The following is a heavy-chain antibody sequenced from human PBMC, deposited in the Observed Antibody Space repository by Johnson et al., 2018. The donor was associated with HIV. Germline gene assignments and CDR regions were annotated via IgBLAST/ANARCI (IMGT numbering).Heavy chain of an antibody. V-gene: IGHV3-11*04. CDR1: GFIFSDYY. J-gene: IGHJ3*01. Sequence: QVQLVESGGGLVKPGGSLRLSCAASGFIFSDYYMSWIRQAPGTGLEWVSYISSSGSTIYYADSVRGRFTVSRDNSKNTLSLQMNSLTTEDTAIYYCVRGSLTDDSFADWGQGTMVLVSS. CDR2: ISSSGSTI. D-gene: IGHD2-8*01. CDR3: VRGSLTDDSFAD.